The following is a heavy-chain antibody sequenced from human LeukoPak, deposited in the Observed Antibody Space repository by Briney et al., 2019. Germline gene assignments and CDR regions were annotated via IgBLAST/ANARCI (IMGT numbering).Heavy chain of an antibody. Sequence: GGSPRLSCAASGFPFSNHAMSWVRQPPGEGLEWVAAISNRNTYYADSVTGRFTIPRDDSRNMVYLQMNSLRDQDTALYYCVREAGYCSSVCLKSNWFDPWGQGALVTVSS. D-gene: IGHD2-8*02. CDR3: VREAGYCSSVCLKSNWFDP. CDR1: GFPFSNHA. CDR2: ISNRNT. J-gene: IGHJ5*02. V-gene: IGHV3-23*01.